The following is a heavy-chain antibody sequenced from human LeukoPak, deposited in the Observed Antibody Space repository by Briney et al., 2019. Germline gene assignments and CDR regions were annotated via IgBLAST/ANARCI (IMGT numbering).Heavy chain of an antibody. D-gene: IGHD5-24*01. Sequence: GGSLRLSCAASGFTFSSYSMNWVRQTPGKGLEWVSYISASSSTIYYADSVKGRFTISRDNAKNSLSLQMNSLRVEDTAVYYCARGGRWLQKFDYWGQGTLVSVSS. CDR3: ARGGRWLQKFDY. J-gene: IGHJ4*02. V-gene: IGHV3-48*04. CDR2: ISASSSTI. CDR1: GFTFSSYS.